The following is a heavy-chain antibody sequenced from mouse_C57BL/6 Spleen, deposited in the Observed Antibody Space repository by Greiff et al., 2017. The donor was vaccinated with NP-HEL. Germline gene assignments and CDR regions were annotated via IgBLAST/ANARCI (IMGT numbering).Heavy chain of an antibody. J-gene: IGHJ4*01. CDR2: IDPSDSYT. D-gene: IGHD1-1*01. V-gene: IGHV1-50*01. Sequence: VKLKQPGAELVKPGASVKLSCKASGYTFTSYWMQWVKQRPGQGLEWIGEIDPSDSYTNYNQKFKGKATLTVDTSSSTAYMQLSSLTSEDSAVYYCARRYYGSSLYAMDYWGQGTSVTVSS. CDR1: GYTFTSYW. CDR3: ARRYYGSSLYAMDY.